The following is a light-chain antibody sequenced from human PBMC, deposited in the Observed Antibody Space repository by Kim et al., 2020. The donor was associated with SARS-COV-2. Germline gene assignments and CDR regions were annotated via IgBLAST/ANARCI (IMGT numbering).Light chain of an antibody. Sequence: GQRVTISCTGSSSNIGAGCDVHWYQHPPGTAPKLLIYGNSNRPSGVPDRFSGSKSGTSASLAITGLQAEDEADYYCQSYDSRLNWVFGGGTKLTVL. J-gene: IGLJ3*02. V-gene: IGLV1-40*01. CDR2: GNS. CDR3: QSYDSRLNWV. CDR1: SSNIGAGCD.